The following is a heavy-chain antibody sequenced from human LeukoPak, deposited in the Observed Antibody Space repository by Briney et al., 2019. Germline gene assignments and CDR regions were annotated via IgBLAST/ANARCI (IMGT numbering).Heavy chain of an antibody. CDR2: INTGNGNT. D-gene: IGHD6-13*01. CDR3: GKYSSSWHFDY. V-gene: IGHV1-3*04. Sequence: ASVKVSCKASGYTFTSYAMHWVRQAAGQRLEWMGWINTGNGNTKFSQKFQGRVTITRDTSASTAYMELSSLRTEDTAVYYCGKYSSSWHFDYWGQGTLVTVSS. CDR1: GYTFTSYA. J-gene: IGHJ4*02.